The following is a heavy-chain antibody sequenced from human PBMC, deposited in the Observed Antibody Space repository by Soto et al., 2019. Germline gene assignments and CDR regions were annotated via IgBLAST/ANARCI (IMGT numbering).Heavy chain of an antibody. J-gene: IGHJ5*02. D-gene: IGHD2-8*01. Sequence: QSPTLSLTCAISGDSVSSNSAAWNWIRQSPSRGLEWLGRTYYRSKWYNDYAVSVKSRITINPDTSKNQFSLQLNSVTPEDTAVYYCARADIVLMVYANWFDPWGQGTLVTVSS. V-gene: IGHV6-1*01. CDR2: TYYRSKWYN. CDR3: ARADIVLMVYANWFDP. CDR1: GDSVSSNSAA.